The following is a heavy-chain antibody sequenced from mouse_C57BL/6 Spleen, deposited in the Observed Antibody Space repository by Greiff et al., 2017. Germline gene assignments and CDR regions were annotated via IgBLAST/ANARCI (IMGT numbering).Heavy chain of an antibody. V-gene: IGHV1-53*01. Sequence: QVQLQQPGTELVKPGASVKLSCKASGYTFTSYWMHWVKQRPGQGLEWIGNINPSNGGTNYNEKFKSKATLTVDKSSSTAYMQLSSLTAEDAAVYYCARGGGSRAFDYWGQGTTLTVSS. CDR3: ARGGGSRAFDY. J-gene: IGHJ2*01. CDR1: GYTFTSYW. D-gene: IGHD1-1*01. CDR2: INPSNGGT.